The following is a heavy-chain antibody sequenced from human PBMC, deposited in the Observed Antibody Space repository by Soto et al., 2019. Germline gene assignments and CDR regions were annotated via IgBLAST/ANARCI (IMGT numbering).Heavy chain of an antibody. D-gene: IGHD1-26*01. V-gene: IGHV3-23*01. J-gene: IGHJ5*02. CDR3: AREYSGSYWT. Sequence: SGGSLRLSCAASGFTFGSYAMSWVRQAPGKGLEWVSTIDKTGASTYYAETVKGRFTISRDNAKKTLYMQMSSLRAEDTAVYYCAREYSGSYWTWGQGTLVTVSS. CDR1: GFTFGSYA. CDR2: IDKTGAST.